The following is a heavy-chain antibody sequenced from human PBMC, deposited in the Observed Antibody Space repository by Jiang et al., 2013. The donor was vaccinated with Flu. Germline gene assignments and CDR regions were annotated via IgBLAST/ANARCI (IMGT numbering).Heavy chain of an antibody. V-gene: IGHV4-59*01. CDR2: IFYIGST. Sequence: GPGLVKPSETLSLTCTVSGGSISGSYWSWIRQPPGKGLEWIGYIFYIGSTNYSPSLKSRVTISLDTSKNHFSLKLRSVTAADTAVYYCARGRPGGGVDVWGQGATVTVSS. CDR3: ARGRPGGGVDV. J-gene: IGHJ6*02. D-gene: IGHD3-10*01. CDR1: GGSISGSY.